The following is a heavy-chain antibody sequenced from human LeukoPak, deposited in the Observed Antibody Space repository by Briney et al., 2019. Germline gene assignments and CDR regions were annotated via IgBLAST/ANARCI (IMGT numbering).Heavy chain of an antibody. J-gene: IGHJ4*02. D-gene: IGHD1-1*01. CDR3: AILSSGLGYGTTYFDN. CDR1: GYSFTTSW. CDR2: TYPGDSDT. V-gene: IGHV5-51*01. Sequence: GESLKISCQGSGYSFTTSWIAWVRQMPGKGLEWMGITYPGDSDTRYSPSFQGQVTISVDKSVTTAYLQWSSLKASDTAMFYCAILSSGLGYGTTYFDNWGQGTLVTVSS.